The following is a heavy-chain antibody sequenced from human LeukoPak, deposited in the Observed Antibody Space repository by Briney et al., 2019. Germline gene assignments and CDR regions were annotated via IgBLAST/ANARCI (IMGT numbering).Heavy chain of an antibody. CDR2: ISGSGGGT. V-gene: IGHV3-23*01. Sequence: GGSLRLSCAASGFTFSIYAMSWVRQAPGKGLEWVSGISGSGGGTYYVDSVKGRFTISRDNSKNTPFLQMNSLRAEDTARYYCARGYYYDSSGSYYFDYWGQGTLVTVSS. CDR3: ARGYYYDSSGSYYFDY. D-gene: IGHD3-22*01. J-gene: IGHJ4*02. CDR1: GFTFSIYA.